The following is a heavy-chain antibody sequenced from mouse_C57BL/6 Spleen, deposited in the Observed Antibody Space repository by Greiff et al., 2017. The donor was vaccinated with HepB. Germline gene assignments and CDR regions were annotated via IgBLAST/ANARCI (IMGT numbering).Heavy chain of an antibody. CDR1: GYTFTSYW. V-gene: IGHV1-55*01. D-gene: IGHD1-1*01. Sequence: VQLQQSGAELVKPGASVKMSCKASGYTFTSYWITWVKQRPGQGLEWIGDIYPGSGSTNYNEKFKSKATLTVDTSSSTAYMQLNSLTSEDSAVYYCARGIDASSSSLDYWGQGTTLTVSS. CDR2: IYPGSGST. J-gene: IGHJ2*01. CDR3: ARGIDASSSSLDY.